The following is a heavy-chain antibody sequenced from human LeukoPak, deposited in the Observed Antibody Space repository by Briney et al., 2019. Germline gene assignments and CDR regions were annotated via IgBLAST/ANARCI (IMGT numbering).Heavy chain of an antibody. CDR3: ARRYYYNLGSFPFDF. J-gene: IGHJ4*02. CDR2: IHNSGTT. V-gene: IGHV4-34*01. Sequence: SETLSLNCAVSGGPFSGYFWSWILQSSGKGLEGIGEIHNSGTTNYNPSLNSRVNISEDTSKNQFYLNLSSVTAADTAVYYCARRYYYNLGSFPFDFWGQGTLVTVSS. D-gene: IGHD3-10*01. CDR1: GGPFSGYF.